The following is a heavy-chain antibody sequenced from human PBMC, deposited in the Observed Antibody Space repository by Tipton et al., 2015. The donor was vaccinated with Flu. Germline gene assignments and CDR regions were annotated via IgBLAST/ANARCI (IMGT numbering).Heavy chain of an antibody. CDR1: GGSISSGYSY. Sequence: TLSLTCTVSGGSISSGYSYWNWIRQPAGKGLEWIGRIYSSGNTNYNPSLKSRVTISVDRSKNQFSLKLSSVTAADTAVYYCARHQSSSLLPFDYWGQGTLVTVSS. CDR2: IYSSGNT. V-gene: IGHV4-61*02. CDR3: ARHQSSSLLPFDY. D-gene: IGHD6-6*01. J-gene: IGHJ4*02.